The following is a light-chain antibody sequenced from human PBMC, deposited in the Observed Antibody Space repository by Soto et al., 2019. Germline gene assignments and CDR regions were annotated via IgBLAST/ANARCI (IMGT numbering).Light chain of an antibody. Sequence: ETVLTQSPGSLSLSPGARAPLSCRARQSVGYNVAWYQQIPGQPPKLLTFGASSRATGIADKFSGSGSGTDFTLTIRSLEPEDFAIYYCQQRANWPLTTFGHGTRLEIK. CDR2: GAS. CDR3: QQRANWPLTT. CDR1: QSVGYN. J-gene: IGKJ5*01. V-gene: IGKV3D-20*02.